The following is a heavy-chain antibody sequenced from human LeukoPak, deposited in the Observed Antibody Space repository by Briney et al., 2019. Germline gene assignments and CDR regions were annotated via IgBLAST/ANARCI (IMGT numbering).Heavy chain of an antibody. CDR1: GFTFSSYS. CDR3: ARGPYCSSTSCYTVSSLSDP. V-gene: IGHV3-21*01. Sequence: PGGSLRLSCAASGFTFSSYSMNWVRQAPGKGLEWVSSISSSSSYIYYADSVKGRFTISRDNAKNPLYLQMNSLRAEDTAGYYCARGPYCSSTSCYTVSSLSDPWGQGTLVTVSS. D-gene: IGHD2-2*02. J-gene: IGHJ5*02. CDR2: ISSSSSYI.